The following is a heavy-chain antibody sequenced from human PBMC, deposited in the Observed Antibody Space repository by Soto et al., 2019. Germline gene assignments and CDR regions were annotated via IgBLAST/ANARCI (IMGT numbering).Heavy chain of an antibody. CDR3: ARASGYYDSSGYDY. D-gene: IGHD3-22*01. Sequence: SETLSLTCTVSGGSISSGGYYWSWIRQHPGKGLGWIGYIYYSGSTYYNPSLKSRVTISVDTSKNQFSLKLSSVTAADTAVYYCARASGYYDSSGYDYWGQGTLVTVSS. J-gene: IGHJ4*02. CDR2: IYYSGST. V-gene: IGHV4-31*03. CDR1: GGSISSGGYY.